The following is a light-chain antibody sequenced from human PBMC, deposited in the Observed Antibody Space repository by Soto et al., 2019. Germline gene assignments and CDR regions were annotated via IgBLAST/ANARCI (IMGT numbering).Light chain of an antibody. CDR3: ETWDTNTRV. CDR2: LESSGSY. CDR1: SGHSSSM. J-gene: IGLJ2*01. V-gene: IGLV4-60*03. Sequence: QPVLTQSSSASASLGSSVKLTCTLSSGHSSSMIAWHQQQPGKAPRYLMKLESSGSYNMGSGVPDRFSGSTSGADRYLTISNLLSEDEADYYCETWDTNTRVFSGGTKVTVL.